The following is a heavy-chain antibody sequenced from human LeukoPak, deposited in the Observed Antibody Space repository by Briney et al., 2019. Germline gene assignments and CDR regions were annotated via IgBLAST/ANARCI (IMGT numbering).Heavy chain of an antibody. V-gene: IGHV4-39*07. D-gene: IGHD3-22*01. CDR2: IYYSGST. CDR3: ARGDNTYYYDSSGYLNWFDP. J-gene: IGHJ5*02. CDR1: GGSISSSSYY. Sequence: PSETLSLTCTVSGGSISSSSYYWGWIRQPPGKGLEWIGSIYYSGSTYYNPSLKSRVTISVDTSKNQFSLKLSSVTAADTAVYYCARGDNTYYYDSSGYLNWFDPWGQGTLVTVSS.